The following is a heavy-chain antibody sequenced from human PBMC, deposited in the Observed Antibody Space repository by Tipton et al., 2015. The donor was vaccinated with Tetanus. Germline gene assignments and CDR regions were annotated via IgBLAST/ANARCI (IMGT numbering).Heavy chain of an antibody. CDR1: GGSISGYY. Sequence: TLSLTCTVSGGSISGYYWNWIRQLPGKGLEWIGYIYSSGSFNYNPSLRSRVTLSVDTSQKQFSLNLRSMTAADTAVYYCARGGPESRWYFDLWGRGTLVTVSS. CDR3: ARGGPESRWYFDL. J-gene: IGHJ2*01. V-gene: IGHV4-59*01. CDR2: IYSSGSF.